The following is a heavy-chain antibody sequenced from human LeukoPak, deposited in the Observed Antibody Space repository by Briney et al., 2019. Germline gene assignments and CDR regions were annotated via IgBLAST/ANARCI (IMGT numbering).Heavy chain of an antibody. CDR2: IWYDGSNK. Sequence: PGRSLRLSCAASGFTFSSYGMHWVRKAPGKGLEWVAVIWYDGSNKYYADSVKGRFTISRDNSKNTLYLQMNSLRAEDTAVYYCAKDLNSYGYDYFDYWGQGTLVTVSS. J-gene: IGHJ4*02. D-gene: IGHD5-18*01. V-gene: IGHV3-33*06. CDR1: GFTFSSYG. CDR3: AKDLNSYGYDYFDY.